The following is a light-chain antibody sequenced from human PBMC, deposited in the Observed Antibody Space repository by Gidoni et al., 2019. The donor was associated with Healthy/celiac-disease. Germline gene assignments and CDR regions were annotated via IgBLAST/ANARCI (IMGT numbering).Light chain of an antibody. V-gene: IGKV1-8*01. Sequence: AIRMTQYPSSFSASTGDRVTITCRASQGISSYLAWYQQKPGKAPKLLIYAASTLQSGVPSRFSGSGSVTDFTLTISCLQSEDFATYYCQQYYSYPPTFGQGTKVEIK. CDR1: QGISSY. J-gene: IGKJ1*01. CDR2: AAS. CDR3: QQYYSYPPT.